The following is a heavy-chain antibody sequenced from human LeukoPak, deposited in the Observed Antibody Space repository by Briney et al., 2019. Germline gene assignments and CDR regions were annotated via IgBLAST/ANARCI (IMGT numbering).Heavy chain of an antibody. D-gene: IGHD6-13*01. CDR3: ARNVASRGSSSWYYYYYYYMDV. J-gene: IGHJ6*03. CDR2: IYYSGST. CDR1: GGSISNYY. Sequence: SETLSLTCTVSGGSISNYYWSWIRQPPGKGLEWIGYIYYSGSTNYNPSLKSRVTISADTSKNQFSLKLSSVTAADTAVYYCARNVASRGSSSWYYYYYYYMDVWGKGTTVTVSS. V-gene: IGHV4-59*01.